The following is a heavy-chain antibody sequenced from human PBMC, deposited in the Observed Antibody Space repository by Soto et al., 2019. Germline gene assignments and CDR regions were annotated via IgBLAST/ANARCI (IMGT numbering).Heavy chain of an antibody. D-gene: IGHD5-18*01. Sequence: DVQLLESGGGLVLPGGSLRLSCAASGFTFSNYAMTWVRQAPGKGLEWVSGISGKGDKTYYADSVKGRVTISRDNSKNTLYLQMNTLRAEDTAIYFCAKDIGGYLVGPLRLWGQGSLVNVSS. CDR1: GFTFSNYA. J-gene: IGHJ4*02. CDR2: ISGKGDKT. CDR3: AKDIGGYLVGPLRL. V-gene: IGHV3-23*01.